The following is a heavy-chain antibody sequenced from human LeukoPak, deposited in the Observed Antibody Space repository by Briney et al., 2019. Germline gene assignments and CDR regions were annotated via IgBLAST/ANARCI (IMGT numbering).Heavy chain of an antibody. CDR1: GSTFSSYS. CDR3: ARDPYSSGWYKDSFDI. Sequence: GGSLRLSCAASGSTFSSYSMNWVRQAPGKGLEWVSSISGSSSYTNYADSVKGRFTISRDNAQNSLFLQLNSLRAEDTAVYYCARDPYSSGWYKDSFDIWGQGTMVTVSS. V-gene: IGHV3-21*01. CDR2: ISGSSSYT. D-gene: IGHD6-19*01. J-gene: IGHJ3*02.